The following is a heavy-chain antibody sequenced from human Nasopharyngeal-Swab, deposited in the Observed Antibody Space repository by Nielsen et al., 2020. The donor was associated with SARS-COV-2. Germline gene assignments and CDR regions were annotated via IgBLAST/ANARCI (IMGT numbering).Heavy chain of an antibody. CDR3: AREGYSSGRAGTFDM. D-gene: IGHD6-19*01. Sequence: GESLKISCVASGFTFSTSVMHWVRQAPGKGLEWVAVTSIDGTTHKSCADSVKGRFTISRDNSKNTLDLQMNSLRAEDTAVYSCAREGYSSGRAGTFDMWGQGTMVTVSS. V-gene: IGHV3-30*04. CDR1: GFTFSTSV. J-gene: IGHJ3*02. CDR2: TSIDGTTHK.